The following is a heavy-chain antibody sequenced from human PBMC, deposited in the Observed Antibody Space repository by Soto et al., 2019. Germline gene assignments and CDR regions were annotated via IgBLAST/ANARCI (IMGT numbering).Heavy chain of an antibody. CDR1: GFTISDYW. J-gene: IGHJ3*02. V-gene: IGHV3-7*01. D-gene: IGHD4-4*01. Sequence: GGSLRLSCAASGFTISDYWMSWVRQAPGKGLEWVANVKEEGSGKYYLDSVKGRFTISKDNAKNSLYLQMNSLRAEDTAVYYCANLGYTNYLKEDAFDIWGQGTMVTVSS. CDR3: ANLGYTNYLKEDAFDI. CDR2: VKEEGSGK.